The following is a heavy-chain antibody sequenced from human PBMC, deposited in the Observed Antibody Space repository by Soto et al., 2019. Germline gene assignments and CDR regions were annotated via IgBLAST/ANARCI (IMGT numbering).Heavy chain of an antibody. Sequence: GGSLRLSCAASGFSFSSYGVHWVRQAPGKGLEWVAVIWYDGSNKYYADSVKGRFTISRDNSKNTLYLQMNSLRAEDTAVYYCARGGGIRYDFWSGYYLDYWGQGTLVTVSS. CDR3: ARGGGIRYDFWSGYYLDY. D-gene: IGHD3-3*01. CDR1: GFSFSSYG. CDR2: IWYDGSNK. V-gene: IGHV3-33*01. J-gene: IGHJ4*02.